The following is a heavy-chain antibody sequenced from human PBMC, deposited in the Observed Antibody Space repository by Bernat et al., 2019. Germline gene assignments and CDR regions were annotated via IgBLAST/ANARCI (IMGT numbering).Heavy chain of an antibody. CDR3: ARESPYVVVPAASGPNYYYYMDV. CDR2: INHSGST. J-gene: IGHJ6*03. CDR1: GGSFSGYS. V-gene: IGHV4-34*01. D-gene: IGHD2-2*01. Sequence: QVQLQQWGAGLLKPSETLSPPCAVYGGSFSGYSWSWIRQPPGKGLEWIGEINHSGSTNSTPSLKSRVTISVDTSKNQFSLKLSSVTAADTAVYYCARESPYVVVPAASGPNYYYYMDVWGKGTTVTVAS.